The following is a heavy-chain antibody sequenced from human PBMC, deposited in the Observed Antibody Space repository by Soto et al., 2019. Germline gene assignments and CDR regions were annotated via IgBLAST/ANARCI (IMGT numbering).Heavy chain of an antibody. Sequence: QVQLQESGPGLVKPSGTLSLTCAVSSGSISSSNWWSWVRQPPGKGLEWIGEIYHSGSTNYNPSLKIRVTISVDKSKNQFSLKLSSVTAADTAVYYCARVQGYCSGGSCYLPDYWGQGTLVTVSS. D-gene: IGHD2-15*01. CDR2: IYHSGST. J-gene: IGHJ4*02. V-gene: IGHV4-4*02. CDR3: ARVQGYCSGGSCYLPDY. CDR1: SGSISSSNW.